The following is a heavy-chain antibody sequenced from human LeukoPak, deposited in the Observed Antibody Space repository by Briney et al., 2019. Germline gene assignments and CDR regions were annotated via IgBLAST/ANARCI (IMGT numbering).Heavy chain of an antibody. V-gene: IGHV3-48*03. CDR2: ISSSGSTI. J-gene: IGHJ6*03. CDR3: AKVGNTEYYYYMDV. CDR1: GFTFSSYE. Sequence: GGSLRLSCAASGFTFSSYEMNWVRQAPGKGLEWVSYISSSGSTIYYADSVKGRFTISRDNAKNSLYLQMNSLRAEDTAVYYCAKVGNTEYYYYMDVWGKGTTVTVSS. D-gene: IGHD2/OR15-2a*01.